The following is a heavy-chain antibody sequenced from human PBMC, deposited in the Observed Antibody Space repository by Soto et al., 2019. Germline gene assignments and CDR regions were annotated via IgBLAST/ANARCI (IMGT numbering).Heavy chain of an antibody. D-gene: IGHD3-3*01. CDR2: INPNSGGT. CDR1: GYTFTGYY. J-gene: IGHJ6*02. CDR3: ARDLSRFLVSGYGMDV. V-gene: IGHV1-2*04. Sequence: ASVKVSCKASGYTFTGYYMHWVRQAPGQGLEWMGWINPNSGGTNYAQKFQGWVTMTRDTSISTAYMELSRLRSDNTAVYYCARDLSRFLVSGYGMDVWGQGTTVTVSS.